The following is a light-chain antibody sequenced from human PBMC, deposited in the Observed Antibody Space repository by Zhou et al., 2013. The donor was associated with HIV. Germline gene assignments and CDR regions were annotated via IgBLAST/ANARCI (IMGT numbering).Light chain of an antibody. V-gene: IGKV1-5*03. J-gene: IGKJ3*01. Sequence: DIQMAHSPSTLSASVGDRVTITCRASQSVSSWLAWYQQRPGKAPKLLIYKTSTLESGVPSRFSGSGSGTEFTLTISSLQPDDFATYYCQQYNSYSFTFGPGTKVDI. CDR3: QQYNSYSFT. CDR1: QSVSSW. CDR2: KTS.